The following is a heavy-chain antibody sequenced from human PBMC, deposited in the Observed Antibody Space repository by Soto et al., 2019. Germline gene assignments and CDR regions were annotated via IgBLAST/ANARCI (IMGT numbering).Heavy chain of an antibody. CDR3: AKVYCSSTSCPGDY. Sequence: EVQLLESGGGLVQPGGSLRLSCAASGFPFSSYAMTWVRQAPGKGLEWVSAISGSGASTYYADSVKGRFTISSDNSENALVLQMNSLRAEDTAVYYCAKVYCSSTSCPGDYWGQGTLVTVSS. CDR1: GFPFSSYA. D-gene: IGHD2-2*01. CDR2: ISGSGAST. V-gene: IGHV3-23*01. J-gene: IGHJ4*02.